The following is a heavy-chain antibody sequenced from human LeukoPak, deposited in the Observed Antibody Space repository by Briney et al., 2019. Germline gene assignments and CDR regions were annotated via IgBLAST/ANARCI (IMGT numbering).Heavy chain of an antibody. D-gene: IGHD2-2*01. CDR3: AGDSEPAALYYYYYMDV. J-gene: IGHJ6*03. Sequence: GGSLRLSCAASGFTFSSYSMNWVRQAPGKGLEWVSSISSSSSYIYYADSVKGRFTISRDNAKNSLYLQMNSLRAEDTAVYYCAGDSEPAALYYYYYMDVWGKGTTVTVSS. V-gene: IGHV3-21*01. CDR1: GFTFSSYS. CDR2: ISSSSSYI.